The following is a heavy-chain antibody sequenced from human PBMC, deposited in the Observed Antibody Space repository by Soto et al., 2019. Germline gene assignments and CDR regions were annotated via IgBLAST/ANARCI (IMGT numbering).Heavy chain of an antibody. J-gene: IGHJ5*02. CDR3: ARDRRNCWFDP. CDR2: ISAYNGNT. CDR1: GYSFTSYG. V-gene: IGHV1-18*01. Sequence: ASVKVSCKASGYSFTSYGISWVRQAPGQGLEWMGWISAYNGNTKYAQKLQGRVTMTTDTSTSTAYMELRSLRAEDTAVYYCARDRRNCWFDPWGQGTLVTVSS. D-gene: IGHD2-15*01.